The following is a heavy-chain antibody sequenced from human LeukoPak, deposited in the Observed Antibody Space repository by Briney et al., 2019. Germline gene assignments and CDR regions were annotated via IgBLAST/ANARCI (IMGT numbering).Heavy chain of an antibody. CDR3: ARERLSRVAMVSFDH. Sequence: SVKVSCKASGGTFSSYAISWVRQAPGQGLEWMGRIIPIFGTANYAQKFQGRVTITTDESTSTAYMEVSSLRSEDTAVYYCARERLSRVAMVSFDHWGQGTLVTVSS. D-gene: IGHD5-18*01. V-gene: IGHV1-69*05. CDR2: IIPIFGTA. CDR1: GGTFSSYA. J-gene: IGHJ4*02.